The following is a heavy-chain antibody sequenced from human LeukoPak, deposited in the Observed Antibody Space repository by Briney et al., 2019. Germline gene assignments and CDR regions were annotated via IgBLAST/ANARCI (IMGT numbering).Heavy chain of an antibody. D-gene: IGHD4-23*01. V-gene: IGHV4-59*01. CDR2: MYYSGIT. CDR1: SDSIRRYY. Sequence: SETLSLTCSVSSDSIRRYYWSWIRQSPGKGVGWIGLMYYSGITKYNPSLQSRVTMSLDTSKNHFSLTVNSVTAADTAVYYCATFFGGSSGYFDYWGQGTLVTVYS. J-gene: IGHJ4*02. CDR3: ATFFGGSSGYFDY.